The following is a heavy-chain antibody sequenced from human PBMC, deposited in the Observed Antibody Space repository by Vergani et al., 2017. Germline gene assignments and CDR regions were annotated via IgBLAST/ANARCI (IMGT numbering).Heavy chain of an antibody. Sequence: QVTLKESGPVLVKPTETLTLTCSVAGFSLSNVRMGVSWIRQPPGKALEWLAHISSNDEKFYSTSLKSRLTISKDTSKSQVVLTMTNMDPVDTATYYCAHTSFFGNDFWSGFYYYYYYYMDVWGKGTTVTVSS. CDR1: GFSLSNVRMG. V-gene: IGHV2-26*01. J-gene: IGHJ6*03. CDR3: AHTSFFGNDFWSGFYYYYYYYMDV. CDR2: ISSNDEK. D-gene: IGHD3-3*01.